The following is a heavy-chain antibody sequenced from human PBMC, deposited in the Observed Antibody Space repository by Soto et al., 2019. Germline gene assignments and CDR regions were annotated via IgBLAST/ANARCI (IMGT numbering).Heavy chain of an antibody. D-gene: IGHD5-12*01. CDR1: RGTFSSYA. CDR2: IIPIFGTA. CDR3: AREGDGYTTLNYYYYYGMDV. V-gene: IGHV1-69*01. J-gene: IGHJ6*02. Sequence: QVQLVQSGAEVKKPGSSVKVSCKASRGTFSSYAISWVRQAPGQGLEWMGGIIPIFGTANYAQKFQGRVTITADESTSTAYMELSSLRSADTAVHYCAREGDGYTTLNYYYYYGMDVWGQGTTVTVSS.